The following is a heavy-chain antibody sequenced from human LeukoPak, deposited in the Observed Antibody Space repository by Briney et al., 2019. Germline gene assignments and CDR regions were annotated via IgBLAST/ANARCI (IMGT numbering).Heavy chain of an antibody. CDR2: ISSSSSTI. Sequence: GGSLRLSCAAWGFTFSSYNMKWVRQAPGKGREWVSYISSSSSTIYYPDSVKGRFTISRDNAKNSLYLQMNSLRAEDTAVYYCARGGWELLISDAFDIWGQGTMVTVSS. CDR3: ARGGWELLISDAFDI. D-gene: IGHD1-26*01. V-gene: IGHV3-48*04. J-gene: IGHJ3*02. CDR1: GFTFSSYN.